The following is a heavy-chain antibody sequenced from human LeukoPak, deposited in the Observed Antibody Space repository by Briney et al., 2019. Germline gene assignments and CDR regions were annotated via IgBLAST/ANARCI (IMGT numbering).Heavy chain of an antibody. CDR1: GFTFSSYE. V-gene: IGHV3-48*03. D-gene: IGHD6-19*01. Sequence: PGGSLRLSCAASGFTFSSYEMNWVRQAPGKGLEWVSYSSSSGSTIYYADSVKGRFTISRDNAKDSLYLQMNSLRAEDTAVYYCAREVPGVSGRSYWYFDLWGRGTLVTVSS. CDR2: SSSSGSTI. J-gene: IGHJ2*01. CDR3: AREVPGVSGRSYWYFDL.